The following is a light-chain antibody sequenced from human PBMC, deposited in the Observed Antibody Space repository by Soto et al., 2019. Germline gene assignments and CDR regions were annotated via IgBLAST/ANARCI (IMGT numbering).Light chain of an antibody. V-gene: IGKV3-11*01. Sequence: EIVFTQSPATLSLSPGERATLSCRASQNISVYLAWYRQKPGQAPRLLIYAASNRATGIPARFSGSRSGTDFTLTISSLEPEDFAVYYCQQRSSWPPTFGQGTRLEIK. CDR1: QNISVY. CDR2: AAS. J-gene: IGKJ5*01. CDR3: QQRSSWPPT.